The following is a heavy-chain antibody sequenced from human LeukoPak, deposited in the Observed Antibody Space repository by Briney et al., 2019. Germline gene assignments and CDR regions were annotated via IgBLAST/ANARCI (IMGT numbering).Heavy chain of an antibody. V-gene: IGHV3-30-3*01. D-gene: IGHD6-13*01. CDR1: GFTFSSYA. J-gene: IGHJ4*02. Sequence: PGGSLRLSCAASGFTFSSYAMHWVRQAPGKGREWVAVISYDGSNKYYADSVKGRLPTPTDNPKNTLYLQINSQRAADTPVYYFSGAAAAGCYYSGEGALLSVSS. CDR2: ISYDGSNK. CDR3: SGAAAAGCYY.